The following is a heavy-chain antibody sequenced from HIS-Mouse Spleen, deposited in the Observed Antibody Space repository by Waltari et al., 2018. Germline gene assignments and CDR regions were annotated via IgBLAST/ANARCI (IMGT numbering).Heavy chain of an antibody. J-gene: IGHJ4*02. CDR1: GASFSGYY. Sequence: QVQLQQWGAGLLKPSETLSLTCAVYGASFSGYYWSWIRQPPGKGLEWIGEINHSGSTNYNPSLKSRVTISVDTSKNQFSLKLSSVTAADTAVYYCARGTKGTVTTFDYWGQGTLVTVSS. V-gene: IGHV4-34*01. CDR3: ARGTKGTVTTFDY. CDR2: INHSGST. D-gene: IGHD4-17*01.